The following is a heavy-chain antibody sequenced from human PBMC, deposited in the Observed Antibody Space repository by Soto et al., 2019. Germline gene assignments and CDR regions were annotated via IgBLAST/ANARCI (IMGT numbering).Heavy chain of an antibody. CDR3: ARRGYGWADGMDV. D-gene: IGHD5-18*01. V-gene: IGHV1-3*01. CDR1: GYTFASYA. CDR2: INAGNGNT. Sequence: ASVKVSCKASGYTFASYAMHWVRQAPGQRLEWMGWINAGNGNTKYSKKFQGRVTITRDTSASTAYMELSSLRSEDTAVYYCARRGYGWADGMDVWGQGATATVSS. J-gene: IGHJ6*02.